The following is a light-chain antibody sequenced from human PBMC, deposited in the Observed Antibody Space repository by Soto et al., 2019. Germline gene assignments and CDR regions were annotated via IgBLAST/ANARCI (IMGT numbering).Light chain of an antibody. J-gene: IGLJ3*02. CDR2: AND. CDR1: SSNIGRNT. Sequence: LTQPPSASGTPGQRVTISCSGSSSNIGRNTVNWYQQLPGTAPKLLIFANDQRPSGVPDRFSGSKSGTSASLAISGLQSEDEADYYCAAWDDSLKEVFGGGTKLTVL. CDR3: AAWDDSLKEV. V-gene: IGLV1-44*01.